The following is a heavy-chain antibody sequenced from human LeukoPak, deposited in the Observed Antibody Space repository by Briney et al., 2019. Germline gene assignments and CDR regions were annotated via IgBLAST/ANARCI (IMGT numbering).Heavy chain of an antibody. J-gene: IGHJ4*02. CDR2: ISYDGSNK. Sequence: GRSLRLSCAASGFTFSSYGMHRVRQAPGKGLEWVAVISYDGSNKYYADSVKGRFTISRDNSKNTLYLQMNSLRAEDTAVYYCAKGVAVVVVPAAMDYWGQGTLVTVSS. CDR1: GFTFSSYG. V-gene: IGHV3-30*18. D-gene: IGHD2-2*01. CDR3: AKGVAVVVVPAAMDY.